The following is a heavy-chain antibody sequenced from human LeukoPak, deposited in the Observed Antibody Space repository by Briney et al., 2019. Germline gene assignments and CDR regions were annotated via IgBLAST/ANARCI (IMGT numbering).Heavy chain of an antibody. J-gene: IGHJ4*02. CDR1: GFTFSSSA. Sequence: GGSLRLSCAASGFTFSSSAMSWVRQAPGKGQEWVSAISNNGGYTYYADSVQGRFTTSSDNSKSTLCLQMNSLRAEDTAVYYCAKQLGYCSDGSCYFPYWGQGTLVTVSS. V-gene: IGHV3-23*01. D-gene: IGHD2-15*01. CDR2: ISNNGGYT. CDR3: AKQLGYCSDGSCYFPY.